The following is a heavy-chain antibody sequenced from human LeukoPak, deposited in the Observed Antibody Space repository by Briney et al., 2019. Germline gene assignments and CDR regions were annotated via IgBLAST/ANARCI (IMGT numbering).Heavy chain of an antibody. CDR1: GFTFSSYA. CDR2: ISYDGSNK. D-gene: IGHD6-6*01. Sequence: GGSLRLSCAASGFTFSSYAMHWVRQAPGKGLEWVAVISYDGSNKYYADSVKGRFTISRDNSKSTLYLQMNSLRAEDTAVYYCARGGAARPDYWGQGTLVTVSS. CDR3: ARGGAARPDY. V-gene: IGHV3-30*04. J-gene: IGHJ4*02.